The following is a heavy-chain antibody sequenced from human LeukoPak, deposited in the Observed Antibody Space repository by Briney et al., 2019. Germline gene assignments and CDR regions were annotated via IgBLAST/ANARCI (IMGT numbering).Heavy chain of an antibody. J-gene: IGHJ4*02. Sequence: GASVKVSCKASGYTFTSYDINWVRQATGQGLEWMGWMNPNSGNTGYAQKFQGRVTMTRNTSIGTAYMELSSLRSEDTAVYYCARGPYRSYGDYGYWGQGTLVTVSP. CDR3: ARGPYRSYGDYGY. D-gene: IGHD4-17*01. CDR2: MNPNSGNT. CDR1: GYTFTSYD. V-gene: IGHV1-8*01.